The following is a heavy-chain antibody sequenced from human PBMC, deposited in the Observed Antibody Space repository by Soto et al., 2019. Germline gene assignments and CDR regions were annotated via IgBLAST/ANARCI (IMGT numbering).Heavy chain of an antibody. CDR1: GFTFSDYY. CDR3: ARERSDHGMDV. CDR2: ISSSSSYT. D-gene: IGHD2-15*01. J-gene: IGHJ6*02. Sequence: GGSLRLSCAASGFTFSDYYMSWIRPAPGKGLEWVSYISSSSSYTNYADSVKGRFTISRDNAKTSLYLQMNSLRAEDTAVYYCARERSDHGMDVWGQGTTVTVSS. V-gene: IGHV3-11*06.